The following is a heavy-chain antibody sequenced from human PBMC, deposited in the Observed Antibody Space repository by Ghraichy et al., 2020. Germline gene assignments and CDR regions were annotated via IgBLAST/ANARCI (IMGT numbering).Heavy chain of an antibody. CDR3: ARLVGGYSSGSN. CDR1: GFTFSDYY. D-gene: IGHD6-19*01. CDR2: ISGGGGSI. V-gene: IGHV3-11*01. J-gene: IGHJ4*02. Sequence: GGSLRLSCAVYGFTFSDYYMSWIRQAPGKRLEWVSHISGGGGSIYYADSVKGRFTISRDNAKNSLYLQMNSLRAEDTALYYCARLVGGYSSGSNWGQGTLVTVSS.